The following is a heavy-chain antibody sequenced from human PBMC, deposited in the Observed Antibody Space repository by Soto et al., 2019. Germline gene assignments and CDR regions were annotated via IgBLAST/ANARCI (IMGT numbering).Heavy chain of an antibody. D-gene: IGHD3-22*01. Sequence: QPGGSLRLSCAASGFTFSSYGMHWVRQAPGKGLEWVAVISYDASNKYYADSVKGRFTISRDNSKNTLYLQMNSLRAEDTAVYYCAKDLYYYDSSGYSAPYFDYWGQGTLVTVSS. J-gene: IGHJ4*02. CDR2: ISYDASNK. V-gene: IGHV3-30*18. CDR1: GFTFSSYG. CDR3: AKDLYYYDSSGYSAPYFDY.